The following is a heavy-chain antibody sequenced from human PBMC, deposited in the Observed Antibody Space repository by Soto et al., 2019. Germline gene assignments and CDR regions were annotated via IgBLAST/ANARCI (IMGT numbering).Heavy chain of an antibody. Sequence: ETLSLTCTVSGGSISSYYWSWIRQPPGKGLEWIGYIYYSGSTNYNPSLKSRVTISVDTSKNQFSLKLSSVTAADTAVYYCARDTFSSGYYTDAFDIWGQGTMVTVSS. CDR3: ARDTFSSGYYTDAFDI. J-gene: IGHJ3*02. CDR1: GGSISSYY. V-gene: IGHV4-59*01. D-gene: IGHD3-22*01. CDR2: IYYSGST.